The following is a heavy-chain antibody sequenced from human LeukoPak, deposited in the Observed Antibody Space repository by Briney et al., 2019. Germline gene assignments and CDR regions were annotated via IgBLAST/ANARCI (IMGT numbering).Heavy chain of an antibody. CDR1: GYSFTSYW. Sequence: GESLKISCKGSGYSFTSYWIGWVRQMPGKGLEWMGIIYPGDSDTRYSPSFQGQVTLSADKSISTAYLQWSSLKASDTAMYYCARSGYYYDSSGVHFDYWGQGTLVTVSS. CDR3: ARSGYYYDSSGVHFDY. CDR2: IYPGDSDT. D-gene: IGHD3-22*01. V-gene: IGHV5-51*01. J-gene: IGHJ4*02.